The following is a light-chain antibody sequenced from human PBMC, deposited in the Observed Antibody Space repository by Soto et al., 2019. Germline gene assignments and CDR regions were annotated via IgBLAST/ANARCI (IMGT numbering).Light chain of an antibody. V-gene: IGKV1-9*01. J-gene: IGKJ2*01. Sequence: DIQLTQSPSVLSASVGDRVTITCRASQGISSYLAWYQQRPGTAPNLLITAASTMQSGVPSRFSGSGSGTEFTLTISSLQPEDFATYYCQQINTYPLTFGQGTKLEIK. CDR3: QQINTYPLT. CDR2: AAS. CDR1: QGISSY.